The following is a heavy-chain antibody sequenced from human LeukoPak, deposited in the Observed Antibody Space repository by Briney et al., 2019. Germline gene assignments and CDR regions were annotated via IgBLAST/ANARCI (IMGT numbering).Heavy chain of an antibody. J-gene: IGHJ5*02. CDR1: GGSISSSSYY. Sequence: SETLSLTCTVSGGSISSSSYYWGWIRQPPGKGLEWIGSIYYSRSTYYNPSLKSRVTISVDTSKNQFSLKLSSVTAADTAVYYCASGPKAYYDSSGKYNWFDPWGQGTLVTVSS. V-gene: IGHV4-39*01. CDR3: ASGPKAYYDSSGKYNWFDP. D-gene: IGHD3-22*01. CDR2: IYYSRST.